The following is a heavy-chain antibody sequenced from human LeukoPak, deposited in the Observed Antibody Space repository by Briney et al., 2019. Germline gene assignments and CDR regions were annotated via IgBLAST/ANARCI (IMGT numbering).Heavy chain of an antibody. D-gene: IGHD3-16*01. CDR3: ARGLGGRNDAFDI. Sequence: KSGGSLRLSCAASGFTFSNYYMKWVRQAPGKWLEWVSSISSSSNYIYYADSVKGRFTISRDNAKNSLYLQMNSLRAEDTAVYYCARGLGGRNDAFDIWGQGTMVTVSS. CDR2: ISSSSNYI. J-gene: IGHJ3*02. CDR1: GFTFSNYY. V-gene: IGHV3-21*01.